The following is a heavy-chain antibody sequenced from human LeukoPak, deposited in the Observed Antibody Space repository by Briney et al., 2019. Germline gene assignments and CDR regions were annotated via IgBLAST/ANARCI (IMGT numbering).Heavy chain of an antibody. D-gene: IGHD3-10*01. CDR3: ARVVRGVMGATYYFDY. J-gene: IGHJ4*02. CDR1: GGSVSSGSYP. V-gene: IGHV4-61*01. CDR2: IYYSGGT. Sequence: SETLSLTCTVSGGSVSSGSYPWSWIRQPPGKGLERIGYIYYSGGTNYNPSLKSRVTISVDTSKNQFSLKLSSVTAADTAVYYCARVVRGVMGATYYFDYWGQGTLVTVSS.